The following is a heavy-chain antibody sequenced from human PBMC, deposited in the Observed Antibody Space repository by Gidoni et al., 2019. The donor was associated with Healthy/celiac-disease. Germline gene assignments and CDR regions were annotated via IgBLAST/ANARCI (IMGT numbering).Heavy chain of an antibody. Sequence: QVQLQQWGAGLLKPSETLSLTCAVSGGSFRGCYWSWIRQPPGQGLEWIGEIHHSGSTNYNPSLKSRVTISVETSKNQFSLKLSSVTAADTAVYYCARGGPYYYGSGSRFPFDYWGQGTLVTVSS. V-gene: IGHV4-34*01. CDR1: GGSFRGCY. CDR2: IHHSGST. D-gene: IGHD3-10*01. CDR3: ARGGPYYYGSGSRFPFDY. J-gene: IGHJ4*02.